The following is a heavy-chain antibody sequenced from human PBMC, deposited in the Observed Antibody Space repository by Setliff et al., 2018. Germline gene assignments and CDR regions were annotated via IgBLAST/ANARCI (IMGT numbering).Heavy chain of an antibody. V-gene: IGHV3-9*01. CDR1: GFTFDDYA. CDR2: ISWNSGSI. CDR3: ARDQRLSY. J-gene: IGHJ4*02. Sequence: GGSLRLSCAASGFTFDDYAMHWVRQAPGKGLEWVSGISWNSGSIGYADSVKGRFTISRDNARDSLYLQMNSLRAEDTAVYYCARDQRLSYWGQGTLVTVSS.